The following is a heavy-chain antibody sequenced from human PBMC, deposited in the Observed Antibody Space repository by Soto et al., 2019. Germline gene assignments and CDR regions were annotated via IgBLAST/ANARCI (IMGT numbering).Heavy chain of an antibody. V-gene: IGHV3-30*18. CDR2: ISYDGSQK. CDR3: AKGVFPAGVPGYYSMDV. J-gene: IGHJ6*03. CDR1: GFTFSEYG. D-gene: IGHD6-13*01. Sequence: VVSLRLSCEASGFTFSEYGMHWVRQPPGKGLEWVAIISYDGSQKYYSDSVTGRFTVSRDNSKNTMYLQMNSLGAGDTAVYYCAKGVFPAGVPGYYSMDVWGKGITVTVSS.